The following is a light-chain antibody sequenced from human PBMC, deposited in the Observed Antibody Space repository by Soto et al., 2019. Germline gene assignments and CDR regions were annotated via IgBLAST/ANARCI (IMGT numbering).Light chain of an antibody. V-gene: IGKV3-15*01. J-gene: IGKJ4*01. CDR1: QSVSSN. Sequence: EIVMTQSPSTLSVSPVELATLSCTASQSVSSNLAWYQQKPGQAPRLLIYGASTRATGIPARFSGSGSGTEFTLTISSLQSEDFAVYYCQQYNNWPPLTFGGGTKVDNK. CDR2: GAS. CDR3: QQYNNWPPLT.